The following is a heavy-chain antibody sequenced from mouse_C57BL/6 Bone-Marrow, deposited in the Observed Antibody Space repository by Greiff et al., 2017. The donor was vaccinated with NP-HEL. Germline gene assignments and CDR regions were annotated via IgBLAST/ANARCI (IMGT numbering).Heavy chain of an antibody. J-gene: IGHJ1*03. CDR3: ARDGNYCYWYSDV. D-gene: IGHD2-1*01. Sequence: QVQLQQSGAELVRPGASVKLSCKASGYTFTDYYINWVKQRPGQGLEWIARIYPGSGNTYYNEKFKGKATLTAEKSSSTAYMQLSSLTSEDSAVYFCARDGNYCYWYSDVWGTGTTVTVSS. CDR1: GYTFTDYY. V-gene: IGHV1-76*01. CDR2: IYPGSGNT.